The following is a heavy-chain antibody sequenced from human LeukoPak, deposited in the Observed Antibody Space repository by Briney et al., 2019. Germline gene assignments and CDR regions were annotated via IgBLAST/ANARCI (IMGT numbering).Heavy chain of an antibody. V-gene: IGHV3-23*01. J-gene: IGHJ4*02. CDR2: TSSSGDRT. CDR1: GFTVSSNQ. Sequence: GGSLRLSCAASGFTVSSNQMNWVRQAPGQGLQWVSATSSSGDRTYHADSVKGRFTISRDNSKNKLYLQMNSLRAEDTAIYYCRNILLDDASGLELWGQGTLVTVSS. D-gene: IGHD1-26*01. CDR3: RNILLDDASGLEL.